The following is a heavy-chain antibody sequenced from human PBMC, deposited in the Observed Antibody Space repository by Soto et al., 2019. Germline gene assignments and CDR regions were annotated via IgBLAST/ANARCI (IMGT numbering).Heavy chain of an antibody. J-gene: IGHJ5*02. CDR1: GVSITTSY. D-gene: IGHD3-10*01. Sequence: QVQLQQSGPGLVKPSETLSLTCTVSGVSITTSYWSWIRQSPGKGLEWIAYIHYTGTIKYNPSLNSRLTISADTSKNQISLRLTSVTAADTAVYYCARLPAFPGSLGWFDPWGQGTLVTVPS. CDR2: IHYTGTI. V-gene: IGHV4-59*08. CDR3: ARLPAFPGSLGWFDP.